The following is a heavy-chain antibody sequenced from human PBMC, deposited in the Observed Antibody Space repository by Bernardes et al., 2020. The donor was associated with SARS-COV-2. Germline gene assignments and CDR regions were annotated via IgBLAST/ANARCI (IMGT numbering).Heavy chain of an antibody. CDR2: ISGSGGST. J-gene: IGHJ6*02. CDR1: GFTFSRNA. Sequence: GGSLRLSCAASGFTFSRNAMSWVRQAPGKGLEWVSGISGSGGSTFYADSVKGRFTISRDNPKNTVYLQMNSLRAEDTAVYYCARIPPQYCSGGSCLYGLDVWGQGTTVTVSS. V-gene: IGHV3-23*01. D-gene: IGHD2-15*01. CDR3: ARIPPQYCSGGSCLYGLDV.